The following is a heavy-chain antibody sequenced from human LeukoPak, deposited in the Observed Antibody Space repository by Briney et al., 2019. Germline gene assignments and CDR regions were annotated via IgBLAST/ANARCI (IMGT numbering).Heavy chain of an antibody. CDR3: AHRRIIAAAGWFDP. J-gene: IGHJ5*02. CDR2: IYLNDDK. D-gene: IGHD6-13*01. CDR1: GFSLSTSGVG. Sequence: SGPTLVKPTQTLTLTCSFSGFSLSTSGVGVGWIRKSPGKALEWLALIYLNDDKRYSPSLKSRLTITQATSKNQVVLTMTNMDPVDTATYYCAHRRIIAAAGWFDPWGQGTLVTVSS. V-gene: IGHV2-5*01.